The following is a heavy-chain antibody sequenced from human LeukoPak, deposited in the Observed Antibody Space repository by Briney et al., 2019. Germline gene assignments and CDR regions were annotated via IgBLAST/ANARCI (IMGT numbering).Heavy chain of an antibody. J-gene: IGHJ4*02. Sequence: PSETLSLTCTVSGGSISSYFWSWIRQPAGKGLEWIGRIYTSGTTNYNTTLKSRLTMSVDTSKNQFSLRLSSVTAADTAVYYCARGGWGSYVYWGQGTLVTVSS. V-gene: IGHV4-4*07. D-gene: IGHD7-27*01. CDR3: ARGGWGSYVY. CDR1: GGSISSYF. CDR2: IYTSGTT.